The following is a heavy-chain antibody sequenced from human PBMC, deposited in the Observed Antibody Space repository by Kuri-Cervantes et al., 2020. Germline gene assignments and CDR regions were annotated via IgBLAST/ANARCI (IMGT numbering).Heavy chain of an antibody. Sequence: LSLTCAASGFTFSSYAMHWVRQAPGKGLEWVAVISYDGSNKYYADSVKGRFTISRDNSKNTLYLQMNSLRAEDTAVYYCARGGKDGYNYFMSYYWGQGTLVTVSS. V-gene: IGHV3-30-3*01. J-gene: IGHJ4*02. D-gene: IGHD5-24*01. CDR1: GFTFSSYA. CDR2: ISYDGSNK. CDR3: ARGGKDGYNYFMSYY.